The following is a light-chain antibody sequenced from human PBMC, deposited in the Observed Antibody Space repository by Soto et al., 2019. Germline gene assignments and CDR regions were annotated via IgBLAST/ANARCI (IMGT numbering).Light chain of an antibody. CDR3: QQLNSYPLT. V-gene: IGKV1-9*01. CDR2: AAS. CDR1: QDISSF. J-gene: IGKJ5*01. Sequence: IQLSQSPSSLSASIGDRVTITCRASQDISSFLAWYQQKPGKAPKLLIYAASTLQSGVPSRFSGSGSGTDFTLTISSLQPEDFATYFCQQLNSYPLTFGQGTRLEIK.